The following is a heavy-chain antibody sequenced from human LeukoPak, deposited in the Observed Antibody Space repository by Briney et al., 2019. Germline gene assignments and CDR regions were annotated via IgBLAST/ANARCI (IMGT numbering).Heavy chain of an antibody. V-gene: IGHV1-18*01. J-gene: IGHJ4*02. CDR1: GYTFTSYG. CDR3: ARNQYDYVWGSYRFDY. Sequence: ASVKVSCKASGYTFTSYGISWVRQAPGQGLEWMGWISAYNGNTNYAQKLQGRVTMTTDTSTSTAYMELRSLRSDDTAVYYCARNQYDYVWGSYRFDYWGQGTLVTVSS. D-gene: IGHD3-16*02. CDR2: ISAYNGNT.